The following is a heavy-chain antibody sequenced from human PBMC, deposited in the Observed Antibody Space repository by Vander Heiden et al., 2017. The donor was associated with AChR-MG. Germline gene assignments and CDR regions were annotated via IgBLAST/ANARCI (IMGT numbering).Heavy chain of an antibody. Sequence: EVQLVESGGGLVQPGRSLRLSCAASGFTFDDYAMHWVRQAPGKGLEWVSGISWNSGSIAYADSVKGRFTISRDNAKNSLYLQMNTLRAEDTALYYCANTGGVGVGYFDLWGRGTLVTVSS. CDR2: ISWNSGSI. CDR3: ANTGGVGVGYFDL. J-gene: IGHJ2*01. D-gene: IGHD2-8*02. CDR1: GFTFDDYA. V-gene: IGHV3-9*01.